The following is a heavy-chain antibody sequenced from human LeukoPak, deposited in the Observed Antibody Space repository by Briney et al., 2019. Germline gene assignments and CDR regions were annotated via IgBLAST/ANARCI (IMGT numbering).Heavy chain of an antibody. CDR3: AKEAPYCSSTSCYPDYYYMDV. D-gene: IGHD2-2*01. CDR2: IRYDGSNK. Sequence: GGSLRLSCAASGFTFSSYGMHWVRQAPGKGLEWVAFIRYDGSNKYYADSVKGRFTISRDNSKNTLYLQMNSLRAEDTAVYYCAKEAPYCSSTSCYPDYYYMDVWGKGTTVTVSS. J-gene: IGHJ6*03. CDR1: GFTFSSYG. V-gene: IGHV3-30*02.